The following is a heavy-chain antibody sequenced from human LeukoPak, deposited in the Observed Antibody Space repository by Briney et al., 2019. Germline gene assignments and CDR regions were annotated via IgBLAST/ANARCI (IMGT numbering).Heavy chain of an antibody. V-gene: IGHV4-34*01. CDR2: INHSGST. D-gene: IGHD3-22*01. Sequence: SETLSLTCAVYGGSFSGYYWSWIRQPPGKGLEWIGEINHSGSTNYNPSLKSRVTISVDTSKNQFSLKLSSVTAADTAVYFCARGPRLYYYDSSGYYYYWGRGTLVTVSS. CDR1: GGSFSGYY. CDR3: ARGPRLYYYDSSGYYYY. J-gene: IGHJ4*02.